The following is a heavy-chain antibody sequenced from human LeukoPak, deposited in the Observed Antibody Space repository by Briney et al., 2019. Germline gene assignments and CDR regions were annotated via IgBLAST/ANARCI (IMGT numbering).Heavy chain of an antibody. CDR2: IYYSGST. CDR1: GGSISSYY. V-gene: IGHV4-59*08. J-gene: IGHJ4*02. Sequence: SETLSLTCTVSGGSISSYYWSWIRQPPGKGLEWIGYIYYSGSTNYNPSLKSRVTISVDTSKNQFSLKLSSVTAADTAVYYCARGSYDSSGYYYVPFDYWGREPWSPSPQ. CDR3: ARGSYDSSGYYYVPFDY. D-gene: IGHD3-22*01.